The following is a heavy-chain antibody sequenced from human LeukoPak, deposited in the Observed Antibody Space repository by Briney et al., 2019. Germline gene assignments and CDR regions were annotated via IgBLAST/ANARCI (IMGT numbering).Heavy chain of an antibody. J-gene: IGHJ2*01. CDR3: ARAGYSSTWYSRYFDL. D-gene: IGHD6-13*01. CDR2: IRYDGSNK. V-gene: IGHV3-30*02. CDR1: GFTFSSYG. Sequence: GGSLRLSCAASGFTFSSYGMHWVRQAPGKGLEWVAFIRYDGSNKYYADSVKGRFTISRDNSKNTLYLQMNSLRAEDTAVYYCARAGYSSTWYSRYFDLWGRGTLVTVSS.